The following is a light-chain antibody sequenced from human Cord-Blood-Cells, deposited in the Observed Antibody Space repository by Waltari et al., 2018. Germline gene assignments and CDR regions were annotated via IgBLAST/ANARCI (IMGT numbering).Light chain of an antibody. Sequence: QSALTQPRSVSGSPGQSVTISCTGTSSDVGGYNYVPWYQQHPGKAPKLMIYDVSKRPSGVPDRFSGSKSGNTPSLTISGLQAEDEADYYCCSYAGSYTYVVFGGGTKLTVL. CDR2: DVS. CDR3: CSYAGSYTYVV. V-gene: IGLV2-11*01. J-gene: IGLJ2*01. CDR1: SSDVGGYNY.